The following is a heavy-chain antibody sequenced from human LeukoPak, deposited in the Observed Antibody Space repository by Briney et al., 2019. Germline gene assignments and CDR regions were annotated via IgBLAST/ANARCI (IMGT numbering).Heavy chain of an antibody. CDR1: GESFVTYW. V-gene: IGHV5-51*01. J-gene: IGHJ3*02. CDR2: IYLIDSDT. CDR3: GRRPNLGETQDEVDGFHI. D-gene: IGHD2-15*01. Sequence: GESLQISSEVSGESFVTYWVAWVRPMPGRGLEWMGVIYLIDSDTRYSPSFQGRVTISGDRSRSTAYLQWRSLEASHTALYFCGRRPNLGETQDEVDGFHIWGQGTMVTVSS.